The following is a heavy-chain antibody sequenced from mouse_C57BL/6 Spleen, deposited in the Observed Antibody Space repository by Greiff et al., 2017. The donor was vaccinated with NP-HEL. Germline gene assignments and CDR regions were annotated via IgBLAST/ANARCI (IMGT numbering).Heavy chain of an antibody. CDR1: GYAFSSSW. V-gene: IGHV1-82*01. CDR2: IYPGDGDT. CDR3: ARSPLRSSFDY. Sequence: QVQLQQSGPELVKPGASVKISCKASGYAFSSSWMNWVKQRPGKGLEWIGRIYPGDGDTNYNGKFKGKATLTADKSSSTAYMQLSSLTSEDSAVYFCARSPLRSSFDYWGQGTTLTVSS. J-gene: IGHJ2*01.